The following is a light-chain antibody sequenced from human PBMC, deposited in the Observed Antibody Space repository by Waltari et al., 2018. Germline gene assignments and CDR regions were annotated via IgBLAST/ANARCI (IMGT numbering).Light chain of an antibody. V-gene: IGKV2-30*02. CDR1: QSLVHSVGNTY. CDR2: KVS. CDR3: MQGTHWPPWT. Sequence: DVVMTQSPLSLPVTLGQPASISCRSSQSLVHSVGNTYLSWFQQRPGQSPRRLIYKVSNRDSGVPDRFSGSGSGTDFTLKISRVEAEDVGVYYCMQGTHWPPWTFGQGTKVEIQ. J-gene: IGKJ1*01.